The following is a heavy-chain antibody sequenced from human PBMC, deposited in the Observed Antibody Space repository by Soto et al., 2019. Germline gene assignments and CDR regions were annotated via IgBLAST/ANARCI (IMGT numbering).Heavy chain of an antibody. Sequence: GGSLRLSCAASGFTFSSYGMHWVRQAPGKGLEWVAVISYDGSNKYYADSVKGRFTISRDNSKNTLYLQMNSLRAEDTAVYYCAKDLSTWRGFGLGDWGQGTLVTVS. D-gene: IGHD3-3*01. V-gene: IGHV3-30*18. CDR2: ISYDGSNK. J-gene: IGHJ4*02. CDR1: GFTFSSYG. CDR3: AKDLSTWRGFGLGD.